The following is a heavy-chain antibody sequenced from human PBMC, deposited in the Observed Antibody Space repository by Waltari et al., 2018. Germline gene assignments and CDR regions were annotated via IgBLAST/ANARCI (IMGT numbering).Heavy chain of an antibody. V-gene: IGHV4-39*01. CDR2: IYYSGSA. Sequence: QLQLQESGPGLVKPSETLSLTCTVSGGSISSSSYYWGWIRQPPGKGLEWIGSIYYSGSADYNPTRKSRVTISVDTSKNQFSLKLSSVTAADAVVYYCARRSAFDIWGQGTMVTVSS. CDR1: GGSISSSSYY. J-gene: IGHJ3*02. CDR3: ARRSAFDI.